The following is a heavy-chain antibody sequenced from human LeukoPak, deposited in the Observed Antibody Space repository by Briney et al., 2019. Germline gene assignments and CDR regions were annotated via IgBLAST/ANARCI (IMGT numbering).Heavy chain of an antibody. CDR2: ISYDGSNK. CDR3: AKEGQYTGGALDY. Sequence: PGGSLTLSCAASGFTFSSYGMHWDRQAPGKGLEWVAVISYDGSNKYYADSVKGRFTISRDNSKNTLYLQMNSLRAEDTAVYYCAKEGQYTGGALDYWGQGTLVTVSS. CDR1: GFTFSSYG. J-gene: IGHJ4*02. V-gene: IGHV3-30*18. D-gene: IGHD2-21*01.